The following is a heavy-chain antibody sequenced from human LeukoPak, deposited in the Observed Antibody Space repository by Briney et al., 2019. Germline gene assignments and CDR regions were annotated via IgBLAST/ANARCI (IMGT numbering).Heavy chain of an antibody. D-gene: IGHD5-12*01. CDR3: ARVGERAIAALWSY. V-gene: IGHV1-2*02. J-gene: IGHJ4*02. CDR2: INPNSGDT. CDR1: GYTLTAYY. Sequence: ASVKVSCKASGYTLTAYYMHLVRQAPGQGLEWMGWINPNSGDTEYAHKFQGRVTMTRDTSINTAYMELTSLRSDDTAVYYCARVGERAIAALWSYWGQGTPVTVSS.